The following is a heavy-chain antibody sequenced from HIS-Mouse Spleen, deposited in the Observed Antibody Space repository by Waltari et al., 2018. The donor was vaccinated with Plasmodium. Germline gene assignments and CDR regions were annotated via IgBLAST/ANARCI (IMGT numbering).Heavy chain of an antibody. J-gene: IGHJ2*01. Sequence: EVQLVESGGGLVKPGGSLRLSCAASGFTFSYYRMNWVRQAPGKGLEWVSSINRSSSYIYYADSVKGRFTIARDNAKNSLYLQMNSLRAEDTAVYYCAREDILTGYYNDYWYFDLWGRGSLVTVSS. CDR2: INRSSSYI. CDR3: AREDILTGYYNDYWYFDL. CDR1: GFTFSYYR. D-gene: IGHD3-9*01. V-gene: IGHV3-21*01.